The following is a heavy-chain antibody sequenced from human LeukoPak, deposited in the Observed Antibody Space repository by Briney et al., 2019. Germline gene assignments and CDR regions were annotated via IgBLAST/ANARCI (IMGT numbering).Heavy chain of an antibody. V-gene: IGHV1-2*02. Sequence: ASVKVSCKASGYTFTGYYMHWVRQAPGQGLEWMGWINPNSGGTNYAQKFQGRVTMTRDTSISTAYMELSRLRSDDTAVYYCARDGITINLGYYYYYMDVWGKGTRSPSP. D-gene: IGHD3-3*01. CDR3: ARDGITINLGYYYYYMDV. CDR1: GYTFTGYY. J-gene: IGHJ6*03. CDR2: INPNSGGT.